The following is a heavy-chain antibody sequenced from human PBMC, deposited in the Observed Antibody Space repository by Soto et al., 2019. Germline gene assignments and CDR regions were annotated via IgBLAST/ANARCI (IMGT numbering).Heavy chain of an antibody. CDR3: TRVGGSVSGMDV. V-gene: IGHV3-30-3*01. CDR2: ISYDGSNK. CDR1: GFTFSSYA. D-gene: IGHD1-26*01. J-gene: IGHJ6*02. Sequence: GGSLRLSCAASGFTFSSYAMHLVRQAPGKGLEWVAVISYDGSNKYYADSVKGRFTISRDNAKNTVYLQMNSLRAEDTAVYYCTRVGGSVSGMDVWGQGTAVTVSS.